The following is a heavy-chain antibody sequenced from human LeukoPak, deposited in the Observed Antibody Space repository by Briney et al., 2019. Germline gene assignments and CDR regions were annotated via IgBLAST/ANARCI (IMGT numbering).Heavy chain of an antibody. Sequence: GGSLRLSCAASGFTFSNAWMNWVRQAPGKGLEWVSAISISGSKTYYADSVKGRFTISRDNSKNTLYLQMNSLRAEDTAVYYCANEIRPNDYWGQGTQVTVSS. D-gene: IGHD4-17*01. CDR3: ANEIRPNDY. J-gene: IGHJ4*02. CDR2: ISISGSKT. CDR1: GFTFSNAW. V-gene: IGHV3-23*01.